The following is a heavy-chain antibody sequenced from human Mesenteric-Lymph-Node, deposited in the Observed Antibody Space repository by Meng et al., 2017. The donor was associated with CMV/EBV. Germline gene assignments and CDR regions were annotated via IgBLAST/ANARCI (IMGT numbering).Heavy chain of an antibody. CDR2: IYYSGST. D-gene: IGHD6-19*01. CDR3: ARLRTSGWYQRGRYYFDY. CDR1: GGSISSRSYY. J-gene: IGHJ4*02. V-gene: IGHV4-39*01. Sequence: GSLRLSCTVSGGSISSRSYYWGWIRQPPGKGLEWIGSIYYSGSTYYNPSLKSRVTISVDTSKNQFSLKLSSVTAADTAVYYCARLRTSGWYQRGRYYFDYWGQGTLVTVSS.